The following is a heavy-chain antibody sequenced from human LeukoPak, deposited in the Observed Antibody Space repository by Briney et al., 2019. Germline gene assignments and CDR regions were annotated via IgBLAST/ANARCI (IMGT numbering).Heavy chain of an antibody. D-gene: IGHD2-2*01. Sequence: ASVKVSCKASGYTFTRYYIHWVRQAPGQGLEWVGWINPNSGGTNYAQKFQGRVTMTRDTSISTAYMELSRLRSDDTAVFYCATSRGYCSSASCTPFDYWGQGTLVTVSS. CDR1: GYTFTRYY. V-gene: IGHV1-2*02. J-gene: IGHJ4*02. CDR2: INPNSGGT. CDR3: ATSRGYCSSASCTPFDY.